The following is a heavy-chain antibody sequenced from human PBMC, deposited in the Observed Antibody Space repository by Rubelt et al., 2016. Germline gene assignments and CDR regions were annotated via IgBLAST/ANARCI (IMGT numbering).Heavy chain of an antibody. D-gene: IGHD6-13*01. J-gene: IGHJ5*02. CDR3: ARLKADNWFDP. Sequence: QLQLQESGPGLVKPSETLSLTCTVSGGSISSSSYYWGWIRQPPGQGLEWIGSIYYSGSTYYNPSLKSRVTISVDTSKNQFSRKLSSVTAADTAVYYCARLKADNWFDPWGQGTLVTVSS. CDR1: GGSISSSSYY. CDR2: IYYSGST. V-gene: IGHV4-39*01.